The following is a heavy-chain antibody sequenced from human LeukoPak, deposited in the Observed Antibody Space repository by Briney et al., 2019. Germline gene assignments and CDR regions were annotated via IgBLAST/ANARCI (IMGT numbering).Heavy chain of an antibody. D-gene: IGHD3-22*01. CDR3: AKVGSRYYDSSGHDY. Sequence: GGSLRLSCAASGFTFSSYAMSWVRQAPGKGLEWVSAISGSGGSTYYADSVKGRFTISRDNSKNTLYLQMNSLRAEDTAVYYCAKVGSRYYDSSGHDYWGQGTLVTVSS. CDR1: GFTFSSYA. V-gene: IGHV3-23*01. J-gene: IGHJ4*02. CDR2: ISGSGGST.